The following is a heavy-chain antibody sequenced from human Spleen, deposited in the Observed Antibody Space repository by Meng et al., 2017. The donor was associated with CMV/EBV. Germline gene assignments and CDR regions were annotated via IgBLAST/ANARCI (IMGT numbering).Heavy chain of an antibody. Sequence: YGGSCSGYYWSWIRQPPGKGLEWIGEINHSGSTNYNPSLKSRVTISVDTSKNQFSLKLSSVTAADTAVYYCARGLRRDGYNFNWFDPWGQGTLVTVSS. D-gene: IGHD5-24*01. CDR1: GGSCSGYY. V-gene: IGHV4-34*01. CDR3: ARGLRRDGYNFNWFDP. CDR2: INHSGST. J-gene: IGHJ5*02.